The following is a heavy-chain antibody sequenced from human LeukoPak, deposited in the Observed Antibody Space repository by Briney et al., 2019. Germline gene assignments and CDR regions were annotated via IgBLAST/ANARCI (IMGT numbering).Heavy chain of an antibody. J-gene: IGHJ4*01. CDR3: ANLNWNYPTYFDY. CDR2: INPNSGGT. V-gene: IGHV1-2*02. Sequence: ASVKVSCKASGYTFTGYYMHWVRQAPGQGLEWMGWINPNSGGTNYAQKFQGRVTMTRDTSISTAYMELSRLRSDDTAVYYCANLNWNYPTYFDYWGQEPWSPSPQ. CDR1: GYTFTGYY. D-gene: IGHD1-7*01.